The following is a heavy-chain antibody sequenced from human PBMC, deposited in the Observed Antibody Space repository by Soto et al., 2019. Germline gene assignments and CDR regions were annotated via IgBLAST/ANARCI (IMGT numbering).Heavy chain of an antibody. CDR3: AKSYYGSGTSVHLFDY. J-gene: IGHJ4*02. V-gene: IGHV3-23*01. Sequence: GGSLRLSCAASGFTFSTYAMSWVHQAPGKGLEWVSSISGSAGSTYYAASVKGRFTISRDNSKNTLYLEVNSLRTEDTAVYHCAKSYYGSGTSVHLFDYWGQGTLVTVSS. CDR2: ISGSAGST. CDR1: GFTFSTYA. D-gene: IGHD3-10*01.